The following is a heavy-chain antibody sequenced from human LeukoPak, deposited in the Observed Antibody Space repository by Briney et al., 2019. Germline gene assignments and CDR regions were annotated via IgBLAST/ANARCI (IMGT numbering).Heavy chain of an antibody. Sequence: GASVKVSCKPSGYSFTSYDINWVRESTGQGPEWMGWMSPKSGHTGYAQNFQGRVTMTRNTSISTAYMELSSLRSEDTAVYYCVGGAPNWGFDYWGQGTLVTVSS. CDR3: VGGAPNWGFDY. J-gene: IGHJ4*02. CDR2: MSPKSGHT. D-gene: IGHD7-27*01. CDR1: GYSFTSYD. V-gene: IGHV1-8*01.